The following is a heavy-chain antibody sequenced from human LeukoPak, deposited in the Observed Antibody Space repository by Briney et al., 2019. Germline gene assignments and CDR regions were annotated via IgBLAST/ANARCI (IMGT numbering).Heavy chain of an antibody. CDR2: IRYDGSNK. D-gene: IGHD3-10*01. CDR1: GFTFSSHG. CDR3: AKVDLGNYYGSGSYDY. V-gene: IGHV3-30*02. J-gene: IGHJ4*02. Sequence: GGSLRLSCAASGFTFSSHGMHWVRQAPGKGLEWVAFIRYDGSNKYYADSVKGRFTISRDNSKNTLYLQMNSLRAEDTAVYYCAKVDLGNYYGSGSYDYWGQGTLVTVSS.